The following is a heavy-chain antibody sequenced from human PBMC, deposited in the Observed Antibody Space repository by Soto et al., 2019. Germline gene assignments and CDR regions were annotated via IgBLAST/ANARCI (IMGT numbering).Heavy chain of an antibody. CDR3: VKGDTAMVGGDAFDI. D-gene: IGHD5-18*01. CDR1: GFTFSSYA. J-gene: IGHJ3*02. Sequence: PGGSLRLSCSASGFTFSSYAMHWVRQAPGKGLEYVSAISSNGGSTYYADSVKGRFTISRDNSKNTLYLQMSSLRAEDTAVYYCVKGDTAMVGGDAFDIWGQGTMVTVSS. V-gene: IGHV3-64D*08. CDR2: ISSNGGST.